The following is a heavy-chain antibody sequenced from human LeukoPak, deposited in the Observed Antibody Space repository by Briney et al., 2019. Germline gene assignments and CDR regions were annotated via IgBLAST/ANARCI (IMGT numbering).Heavy chain of an antibody. V-gene: IGHV4-34*01. D-gene: IGHD2-2*01. Sequence: PGGSLRLSCAASGFTFDDYTMHWVRQAPGKGLEWIGEINHSGSTYYNPSLKSRVTISVDTSKNQFSLKLSSVTAADTAVYYCARPALPAAYQGWFAPWGQGTLVTVSS. CDR1: GFTFDDYT. CDR2: INHSGST. J-gene: IGHJ5*02. CDR3: ARPALPAAYQGWFAP.